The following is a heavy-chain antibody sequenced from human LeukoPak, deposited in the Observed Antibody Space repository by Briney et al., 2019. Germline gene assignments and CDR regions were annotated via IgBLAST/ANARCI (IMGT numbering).Heavy chain of an antibody. CDR2: INHSGST. Sequence: SETLSLTCAVYGGSFSGYYWSWIRQPPGKGLEWIGEINHSGSTNYNPSLKSRVTISVDTSKNQFSLKLSSVTAADTAVYYCARHGDTDYFDYWGQGTLVTVSS. V-gene: IGHV4-34*01. CDR3: ARHGDTDYFDY. CDR1: GGSFSGYY. D-gene: IGHD5-18*01. J-gene: IGHJ4*02.